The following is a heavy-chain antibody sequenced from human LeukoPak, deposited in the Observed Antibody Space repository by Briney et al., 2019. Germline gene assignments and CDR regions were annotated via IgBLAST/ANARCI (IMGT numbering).Heavy chain of an antibody. CDR2: ISGSGGST. D-gene: IGHD1-14*01. Sequence: GGTLRLSCAASGFTFSSYGMSWVRQAPGKGLEWVSAISGSGGSTYYADSVKGRFTISRDNSKNTLYLQMNDLRVEDTAVYYCARERPDPRNLDSWGRGALVTVSS. V-gene: IGHV3-23*01. CDR3: ARERPDPRNLDS. J-gene: IGHJ4*02. CDR1: GFTFSSYG.